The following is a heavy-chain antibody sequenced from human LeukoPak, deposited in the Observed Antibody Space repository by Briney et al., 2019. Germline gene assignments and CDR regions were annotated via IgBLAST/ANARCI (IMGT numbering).Heavy chain of an antibody. CDR3: ARTHGEYFDTRGYYWPPYFDY. J-gene: IGHJ4*02. D-gene: IGHD3-22*01. CDR1: SGSISTSNYY. CDR2: IFYSGST. Sequence: SETLSLTCTVSSGSISTSNYYWGWVRQPPGKALEWIGNIFYSGSTYYSPSLKSRVAISVDASKNQFSLKLSSATAADTAAYFCARTHGEYFDTRGYYWPPYFDYWGQGTLVTVSS. V-gene: IGHV4-39*07.